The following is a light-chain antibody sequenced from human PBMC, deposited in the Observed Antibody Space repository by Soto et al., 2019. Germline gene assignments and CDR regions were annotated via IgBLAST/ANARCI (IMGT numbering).Light chain of an antibody. CDR1: QTINTY. CDR3: QQSYNTHT. V-gene: IGKV1-39*01. CDR2: ATS. J-gene: IGKJ2*01. Sequence: DIQMTQSPSSLSASVGDRVTITCRASQTINTYLNWYQQKPGKAPELLIYATSRLQSGVPSRFSGSGSGTDFTLTISSLQPEDFATYYCQQSYNTHTFGQGTKVEIK.